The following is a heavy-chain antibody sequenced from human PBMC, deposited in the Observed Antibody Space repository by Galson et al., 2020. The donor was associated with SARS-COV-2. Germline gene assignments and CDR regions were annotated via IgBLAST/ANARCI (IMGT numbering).Heavy chain of an antibody. D-gene: IGHD3-16*01. J-gene: IGHJ6*03. CDR2: INIGGNT. Sequence: SETLSLTCAVYGGSFSGYSWTWIRQAPGKGLEWIGEINIGGNTNYSQSLRSRVTISVDTSKNQFSLRLTSVTPADTAAYYCARGHRGVVPSPVLGLGPFYSYYYMDVWGKGTTVSVSS. CDR3: ARGHRGVVPSPVLGLGPFYSYYYMDV. CDR1: GGSFSGYS. V-gene: IGHV4-34*01.